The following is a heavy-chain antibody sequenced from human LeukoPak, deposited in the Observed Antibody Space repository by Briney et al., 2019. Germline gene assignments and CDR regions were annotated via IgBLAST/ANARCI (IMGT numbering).Heavy chain of an antibody. D-gene: IGHD3-3*02. Sequence: PGGSLRLSCVASGFTFSTYGMSWVRQAPGKGLEWVSSIGGGDDDTHYAGSVKGRFTISRDNSKSTLFLQMNSLRAEDTAVYYCAKDNISMNGIWDAFDIWGQGTMITVSS. CDR3: AKDNISMNGIWDAFDI. J-gene: IGHJ3*02. CDR1: GFTFSTYG. CDR2: IGGGDDDT. V-gene: IGHV3-23*01.